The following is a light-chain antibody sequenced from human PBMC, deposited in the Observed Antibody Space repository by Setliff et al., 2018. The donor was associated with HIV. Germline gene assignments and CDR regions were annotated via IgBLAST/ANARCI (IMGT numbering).Light chain of an antibody. CDR3: ASHVSSSTRG. J-gene: IGLJ2*01. CDR2: DVN. CDR1: RGGVGSYNF. Sequence: QSALTQPVSVSAYPGQSITISCTGARGGVGSYNFVSWYQQHPGKGPKLIIYDVNNRPSGVSSRFSGSMSGNTASLTISGLQSDDEADYYCASHVSSSTRGFGGGTKVTVL. V-gene: IGLV2-14*03.